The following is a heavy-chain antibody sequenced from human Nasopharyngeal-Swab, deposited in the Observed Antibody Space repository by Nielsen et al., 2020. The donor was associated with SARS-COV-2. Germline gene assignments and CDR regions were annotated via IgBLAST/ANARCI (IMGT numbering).Heavy chain of an antibody. CDR2: ISSSSSYM. Sequence: GESLKISCAASGFTFSSYSMNWVRQAPGKGLEWVSSISSSSSYMYYADSVKGRFTISRDNAKNSLYLQMNSLRAEDTAVYYCARRVSDGDYWGQGTLVTVSS. CDR1: GFTFSSYS. CDR3: ARRVSDGDY. D-gene: IGHD5-24*01. V-gene: IGHV3-21*01. J-gene: IGHJ4*02.